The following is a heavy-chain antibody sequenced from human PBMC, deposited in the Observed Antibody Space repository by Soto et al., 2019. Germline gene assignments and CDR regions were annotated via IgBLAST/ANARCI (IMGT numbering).Heavy chain of an antibody. CDR3: ARAPCGGDCLFDY. CDR1: GFTFSSYW. D-gene: IGHD2-21*01. J-gene: IGHJ4*02. Sequence: GGSLRLSCAASGFTFSSYWMHWVRQAPGKGLVWVSRINSDGSSTSYADSVKGRFTISRDNAKNTLYLQMNSLRAEDTAVYYCARAPCGGDCLFDYWGQGTLVTVS. CDR2: INSDGSST. V-gene: IGHV3-74*01.